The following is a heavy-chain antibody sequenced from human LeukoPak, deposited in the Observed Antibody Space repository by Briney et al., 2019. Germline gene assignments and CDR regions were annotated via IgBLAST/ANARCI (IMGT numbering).Heavy chain of an antibody. J-gene: IGHJ4*02. CDR1: GFTFSTYT. CDR2: IGSSGGGI. Sequence: GGSLRLPCAASGFTFSTYTMYWVRHPPGKRLEWVSIIGSSGGGIHYADSVKGRFTISRDNSKNALYLQMNSLRVEDTAVHYCAIDPNWGTHSWGQGVLVTVSS. D-gene: IGHD7-27*01. CDR3: AIDPNWGTHS. V-gene: IGHV3-23*01.